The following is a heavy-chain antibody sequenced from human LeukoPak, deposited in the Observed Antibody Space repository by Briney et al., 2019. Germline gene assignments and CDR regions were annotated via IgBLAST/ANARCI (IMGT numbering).Heavy chain of an antibody. CDR1: GFTFSSYG. CDR2: IWYDGSNK. Sequence: GRSLRLSCAASGFTFSSYGMHWVRQAPGKGLEWVAVIWYDGSNKYYADSVKGRFTISRDNAKNSVYLQMNSLRAEDTAVYYCVRSRSARYWYFDLWGRGTLVTVSS. V-gene: IGHV3-33*01. J-gene: IGHJ2*01. CDR3: VRSRSARYWYFDL.